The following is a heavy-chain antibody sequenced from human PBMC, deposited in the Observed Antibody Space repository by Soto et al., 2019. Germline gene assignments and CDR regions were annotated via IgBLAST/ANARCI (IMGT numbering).Heavy chain of an antibody. D-gene: IGHD1-26*01. CDR2: IYYSGST. CDR3: ARLPNSGINPPFDY. V-gene: IGHV4-59*08. J-gene: IGHJ4*02. Sequence: SETLSLTCTVPGGSISTYYWSWIRQPPGKGLEWIGYIYYSGSTNYNPSLNGRVTISLDTSKNHFSLKITSVTAADTAVYYCARLPNSGINPPFDYWGQGTLVTVSS. CDR1: GGSISTYY.